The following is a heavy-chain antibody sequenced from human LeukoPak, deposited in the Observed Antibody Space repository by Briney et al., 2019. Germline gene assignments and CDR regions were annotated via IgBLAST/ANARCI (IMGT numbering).Heavy chain of an antibody. CDR1: GYTFTSYG. CDR3: ARVASEMAIQLPYYYYYMDV. D-gene: IGHD5-24*01. Sequence: GASVKVSCKASGYTFTSYGISWVRQAPGQGLEWMGWISAYNGNTNYAQKLQGRVTMTTDTSTSTAYMELRSLSSDDTAVYYCARVASEMAIQLPYYYYYMDVWGKGTTVTVSS. V-gene: IGHV1-18*01. CDR2: ISAYNGNT. J-gene: IGHJ6*03.